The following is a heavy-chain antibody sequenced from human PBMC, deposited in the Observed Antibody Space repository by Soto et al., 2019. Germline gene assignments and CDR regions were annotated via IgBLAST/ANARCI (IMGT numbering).Heavy chain of an antibody. V-gene: IGHV4-59*01. CDR3: ARISNDYAGSGAFDY. CDR2: IHHTGSA. CDR1: GGSISGFY. J-gene: IGHJ4*02. Sequence: PSETLSLTCSVSGGSISGFYWIWVRQPPGKGLEWLGYIHHTGSATYNPSLTSRVTLSVDVSSNLFSLHLSSVTAADTALYYCARISNDYAGSGAFDYWGLGTPVTVSS. D-gene: IGHD4-17*01.